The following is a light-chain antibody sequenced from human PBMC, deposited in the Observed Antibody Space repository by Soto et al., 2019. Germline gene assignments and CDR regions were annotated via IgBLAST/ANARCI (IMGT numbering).Light chain of an antibody. CDR2: SNN. V-gene: IGLV1-44*01. J-gene: IGLJ1*01. CDR3: AAWDDSLPGYV. Sequence: QSVLTQPPSASGTPGQRVTISCSGSSSNIGSNTVNWYQQLPGTAPKLLLYSNNQRPSGVPDRFSGSKSGTSASLAISGLQSEDEADYYCAAWDDSLPGYVFGTGTKLTVL. CDR1: SSNIGSNT.